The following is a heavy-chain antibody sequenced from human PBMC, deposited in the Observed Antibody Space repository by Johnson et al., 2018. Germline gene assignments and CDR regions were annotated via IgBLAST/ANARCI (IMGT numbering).Heavy chain of an antibody. CDR2: IWYDGSNK. D-gene: IGHD3-22*01. CDR1: GFTFSSYG. CDR3: ARGEPYYDDCGDAFDI. V-gene: IGHV3-33*01. Sequence: QVQLVQSGGGVVQPGRSLRLSCAASGFTFSSYGMHWVRQAPGKGLEWVAVIWYDGSNKYYADSVKGRFTISRDNSKNTLYLQMNSLRAEGTAVYYCARGEPYYDDCGDAFDIWGQGTMVTVSS. J-gene: IGHJ3*02.